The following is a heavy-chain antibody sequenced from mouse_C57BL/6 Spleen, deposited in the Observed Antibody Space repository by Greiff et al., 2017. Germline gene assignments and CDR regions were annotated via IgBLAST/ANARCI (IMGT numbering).Heavy chain of an antibody. CDR3: ARNYGSSYNYAMDY. D-gene: IGHD1-1*01. V-gene: IGHV1-12*01. J-gene: IGHJ4*01. Sequence: SGAELVRPGASVKMSCKASGYTFTSYNMHWVKQTPRQGLEWIGAIYPGNGDTSYNQKFKGKATLTVDISSSTAYMQLSSLTSEDSAVYFCARNYGSSYNYAMDYWGQGTSVTVSS. CDR2: IYPGNGDT. CDR1: GYTFTSYN.